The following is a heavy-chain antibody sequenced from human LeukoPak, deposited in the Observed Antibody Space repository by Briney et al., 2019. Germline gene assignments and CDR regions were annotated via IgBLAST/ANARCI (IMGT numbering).Heavy chain of an antibody. Sequence: GESLQISCKGSGYSFTSYWIGWVRQMPGKGLEWMRIIYPGDSDTRYSPSFQGQVTISADKSISTAYLQWSSLKASDTAMYYCARDYYGSGSYPPKYYFDYWGQGTLVTVSS. V-gene: IGHV5-51*01. CDR2: IYPGDSDT. D-gene: IGHD3-10*01. J-gene: IGHJ4*02. CDR1: GYSFTSYW. CDR3: ARDYYGSGSYPPKYYFDY.